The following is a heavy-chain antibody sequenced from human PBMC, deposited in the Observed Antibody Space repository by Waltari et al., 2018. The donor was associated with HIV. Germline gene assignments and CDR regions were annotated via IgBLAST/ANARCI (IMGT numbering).Heavy chain of an antibody. CDR2: IQQDGSEK. CDR3: ARPRGTDDPAHYYAMDV. D-gene: IGHD2-21*02. V-gene: IGHV3-7*01. J-gene: IGHJ6*02. CDR1: GFTFWSVW. Sequence: QLVESGGGLVRPGGSLRLSCAASGFTFWSVWMNWVRQAPGKGLEWVANIQQDGSEKNYVDSVKSRFSISRDNARNSLYLQMNSLRAEDTGVYYCARPRGTDDPAHYYAMDVWGQGTSVTVS.